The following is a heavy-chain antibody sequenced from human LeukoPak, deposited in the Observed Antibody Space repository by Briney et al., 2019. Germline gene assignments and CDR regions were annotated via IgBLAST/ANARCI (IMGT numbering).Heavy chain of an antibody. CDR3: AREEDSYGCLAPPMDY. D-gene: IGHD5-18*01. CDR1: GFTFSSYW. V-gene: IGHV3-7*01. J-gene: IGHJ4*02. Sequence: GGSLRLSCAASGFTFSSYWMSWVRQAPGKGLEWVANIKQDGSEKYYVDSVKGRFTISRDNAKNSLYLQMNSLRAEDTAVYYCAREEDSYGCLAPPMDYWGQGTLVTVSS. CDR2: IKQDGSEK.